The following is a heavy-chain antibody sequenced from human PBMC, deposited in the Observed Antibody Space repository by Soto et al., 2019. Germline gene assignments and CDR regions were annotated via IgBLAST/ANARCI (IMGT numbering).Heavy chain of an antibody. CDR1: GFTFSRYA. Sequence: QVQLVESGGGVGQPGRSLRLSCAASGFTFSRYAMHWVRQAPGKGLEWVAVISYDGSNKYYADSVKGRFTISRDNSKNTLYLQMNSLRAEDTAVYYCARELDGYNYGAFDYWGQGTLVTVSS. J-gene: IGHJ4*02. V-gene: IGHV3-30-3*01. CDR3: ARELDGYNYGAFDY. CDR2: ISYDGSNK. D-gene: IGHD5-12*01.